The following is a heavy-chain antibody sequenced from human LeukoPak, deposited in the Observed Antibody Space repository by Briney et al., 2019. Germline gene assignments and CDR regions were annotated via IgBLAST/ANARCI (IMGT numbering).Heavy chain of an antibody. CDR3: ARGKHSSSWSYYFDY. CDR1: GGSISSGGYS. Sequence: SQTLSLTCAVSGGSISSGGYSWSWIRQPPGKGLEWIGYIYHSGSTYYNPSLRSRVTISVDRSKNQFSLKLSSVTAPDTAVYYCARGKHSSSWSYYFDYWGQGTLVTVSS. D-gene: IGHD6-13*01. J-gene: IGHJ4*02. V-gene: IGHV4-30-2*01. CDR2: IYHSGST.